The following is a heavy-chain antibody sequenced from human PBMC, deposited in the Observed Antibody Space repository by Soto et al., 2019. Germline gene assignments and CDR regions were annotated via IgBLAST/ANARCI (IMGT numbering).Heavy chain of an antibody. J-gene: IGHJ4*02. CDR3: ARLDLCFDY. V-gene: IGHV4-31*03. CDR1: AGAINNDGYY. CDR2: IHYSGVT. Sequence: QVQLQESGPGLVKPSQTLSLTCNVSAGAINNDGYYWSWIRQHPGKALEWIGNIHYSGVTYYAPSLKSRLAISLDISKHQFILELNSVPAADTAVYYCARLDLCFDYWGQGILVTVSS.